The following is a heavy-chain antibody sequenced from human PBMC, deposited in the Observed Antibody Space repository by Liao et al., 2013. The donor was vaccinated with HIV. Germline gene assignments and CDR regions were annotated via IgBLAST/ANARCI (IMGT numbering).Heavy chain of an antibody. D-gene: IGHD2/OR15-2a*01. V-gene: IGHV4-34*01. CDR3: ATETTSSVKAVRYFQH. J-gene: IGHJ1*01. Sequence: QVQLQQWGAGLLKPSETLSLTCAVYGGSFSGYYWSWIRQPPGKGLEWIGEINHSGSTNYNPSLKSRVTISVDTSKNQFSLKLSSVTAADTAVYYCATETTSSVKAVRYFQHWGQGTLVTVSS. CDR1: GGSFSGYY. CDR2: INHSGST.